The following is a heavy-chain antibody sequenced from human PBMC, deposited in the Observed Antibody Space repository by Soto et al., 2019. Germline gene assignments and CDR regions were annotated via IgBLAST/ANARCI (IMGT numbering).Heavy chain of an antibody. V-gene: IGHV3-21*01. J-gene: IGHJ4*02. CDR1: GFSFSSYS. D-gene: IGHD4-17*01. Sequence: EGQLVESGGGLVKPGGSLRLSCEVSGFSFSSYSMNWVRQAPGKGLEWVSAISSSSSYIYYADSVKGRITIYRDNAKNSLYLQMNSPRAEDSAVYYCATDSISGRYCDYGTYYFDYWGQGTLVTVSS. CDR3: ATDSISGRYCDYGTYYFDY. CDR2: ISSSSSYI.